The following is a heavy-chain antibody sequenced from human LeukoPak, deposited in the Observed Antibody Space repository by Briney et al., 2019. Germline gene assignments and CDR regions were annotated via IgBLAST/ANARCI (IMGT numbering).Heavy chain of an antibody. CDR2: IYPRDGST. V-gene: IGHV1-46*01. CDR1: GYTFTSNY. J-gene: IGHJ4*02. Sequence: ASVKVSCKASGYTFTSNYIHWVRQAPGRGLEWMGMIYPRDGSTSYAQKFQGRVTVTRDTSTSTVHMELSGLRSEDTAVYYCARDQEGFDYWGQGTLVTVSS. CDR3: ARDQEGFDY.